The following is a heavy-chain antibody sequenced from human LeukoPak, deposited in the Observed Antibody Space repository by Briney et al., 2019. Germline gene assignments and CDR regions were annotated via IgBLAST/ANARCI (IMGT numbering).Heavy chain of an antibody. Sequence: SVNVSYKASRGTFSSYAISWVRQAPGQGLKWMGGIIPFFGTAKYAQKLQGRVTSTADQSTSPAYMDLSSLSAQDPAVYSCATAVGGEGSGSLWGPGTLVTVSS. CDR2: IIPFFGTA. J-gene: IGHJ4*02. CDR1: RGTFSSYA. D-gene: IGHD3-10*01. CDR3: ATAVGGEGSGSL. V-gene: IGHV1-69*13.